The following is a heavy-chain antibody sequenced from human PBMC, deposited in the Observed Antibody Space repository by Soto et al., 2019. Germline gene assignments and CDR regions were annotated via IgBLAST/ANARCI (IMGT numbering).Heavy chain of an antibody. V-gene: IGHV1-3*01. D-gene: IGHD2-2*01. CDR2: INAGNGNT. Sequence: ASVKVSCKASGYTFTSYAMHWVRQAPGQRLEWMGWINAGNGNTKYSQKFQGRVTITRDTSASTAYMELSSLRSEDTAVYYCARDVDIVVVPAARENAFDIWGQGTMVTVSS. CDR3: ARDVDIVVVPAARENAFDI. CDR1: GYTFTSYA. J-gene: IGHJ3*02.